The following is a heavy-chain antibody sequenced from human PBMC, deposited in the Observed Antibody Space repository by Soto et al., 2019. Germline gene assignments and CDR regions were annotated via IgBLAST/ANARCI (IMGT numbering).Heavy chain of an antibody. V-gene: IGHV1-8*02. CDR2: VTPRNGDT. CDR3: ARGGSYWARRHYFDS. CDR1: GYTFTSYD. J-gene: IGHJ4*02. D-gene: IGHD2-8*02. Sequence: QVQLVQSGAEMKKPGASVKVSCKASGYTFTSYDINWVRQAAGQGPEWMGSVTPRNGDTAFAQKYQGRITVTSNTSLGTVYMELSNLRSDDTAVYYCARGGSYWARRHYFDSWGQGTLVTVSS.